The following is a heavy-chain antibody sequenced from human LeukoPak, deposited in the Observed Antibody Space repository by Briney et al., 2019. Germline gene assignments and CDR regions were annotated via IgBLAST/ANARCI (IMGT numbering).Heavy chain of an antibody. CDR2: ISSSSTYI. J-gene: IGHJ4*02. CDR3: ARGAGYYFDY. CDR1: GFTFSSNG. V-gene: IGHV3-21*01. Sequence: SGGSLRLSCAASGFTFSSNGMNWVRQAPGKGLEWVSSISSSSTYIYFADSVKGRFTISRDSAKNSLYLQMNSLRAEDTAVYYCARGAGYYFDYWGQGTLVTVSS.